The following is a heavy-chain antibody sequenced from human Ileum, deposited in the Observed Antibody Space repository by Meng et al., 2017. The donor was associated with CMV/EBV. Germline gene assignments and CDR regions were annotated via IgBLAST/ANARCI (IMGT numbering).Heavy chain of an antibody. J-gene: IGHJ4*01. Sequence: SETLSLTCTVSGGAISAYYWSWIRQSPGKGLEWIGYIHNSGSTQYTPSLKSRVTMSIDTSKNQFSLKLRSVTAADTAVYYCARGGDISETTAHWGHGRLVTVSS. V-gene: IGHV4-59*01. CDR1: GGAISAYY. CDR2: IHNSGST. CDR3: ARGGDISETTAH. D-gene: IGHD6-19*01.